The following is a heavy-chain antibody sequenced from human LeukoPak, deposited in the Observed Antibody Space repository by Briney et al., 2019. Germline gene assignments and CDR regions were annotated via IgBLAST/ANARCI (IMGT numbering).Heavy chain of an antibody. CDR1: GFTFSSYS. V-gene: IGHV3-21*01. D-gene: IGHD5-12*01. CDR2: ISSSSSYI. Sequence: GGSLRLSCAASGFTFSSYSMNWVRQAPGKGLEWVSSISSSSSYIYYADSVKGRFTISRDNAKNSLYLQMNSLRAEDTAVYYCAGDIGGYGGFDYWGQGTLVTVSS. CDR3: AGDIGGYGGFDY. J-gene: IGHJ4*02.